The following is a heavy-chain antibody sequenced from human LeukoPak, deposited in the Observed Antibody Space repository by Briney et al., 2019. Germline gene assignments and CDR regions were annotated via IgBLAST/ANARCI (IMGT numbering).Heavy chain of an antibody. CDR2: ISSTGSNI. CDR1: GFTFSTYE. J-gene: IGHJ4*02. CDR3: AATYYYDGSGDY. V-gene: IGHV3-48*03. D-gene: IGHD3-22*01. Sequence: PGGSLRLSCAASGFTFSTYEVNWVRQAPGKGLEWVSYISSTGSNIYYADSVKGRFTISRDNAKNSPYLLMNSLRTEDTAVYYCAATYYYDGSGDYWGQGTLVTVSS.